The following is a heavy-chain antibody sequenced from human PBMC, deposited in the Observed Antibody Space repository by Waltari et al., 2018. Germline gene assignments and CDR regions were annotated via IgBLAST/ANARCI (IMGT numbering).Heavy chain of an antibody. D-gene: IGHD3-10*01. V-gene: IGHV4-31*03. Sequence: QVQLQESGPGLVKASETLSLTCTVSGGSISSGGYYWSWIRQHPGKGLEWISYISYAGRTDYNPSLKSRVSISVETSKNQFSLKLSSVTAADTAVYYCATNHYGTGKGWFDPWGQGTPVTVSS. CDR1: GGSISSGGYY. CDR2: ISYAGRT. CDR3: ATNHYGTGKGWFDP. J-gene: IGHJ5*02.